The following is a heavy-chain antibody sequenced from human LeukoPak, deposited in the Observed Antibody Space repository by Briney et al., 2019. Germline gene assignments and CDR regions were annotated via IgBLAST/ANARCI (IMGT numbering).Heavy chain of an antibody. CDR3: ARFGYVAAVDL. J-gene: IGHJ4*02. Sequence: GGSLRLSCAASGFSFSAYWMTWVRQAPGTGLEWVANINPAGTETYYVDPVKGRFTISRDNAKNLLYLQMNSLRAEDTAVYYCARFGYVAAVDLWGQGTLVTVPS. D-gene: IGHD2-15*01. CDR1: GFSFSAYW. V-gene: IGHV3-7*01. CDR2: INPAGTET.